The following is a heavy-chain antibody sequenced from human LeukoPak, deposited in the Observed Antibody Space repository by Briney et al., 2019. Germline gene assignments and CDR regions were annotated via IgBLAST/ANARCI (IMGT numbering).Heavy chain of an antibody. CDR2: IRFDETKK. D-gene: IGHD1-26*01. J-gene: IGHJ3*02. CDR1: GFTFGSYG. V-gene: IGHV3-30*02. CDR3: ARDLVLFSGSSSDAFDI. Sequence: SGGSLRLSCAASGFTFGSYGMNWVRQAPGKGLEWVAFIRFDETKKYYADSVKGRFTISRDNSKNALYLQMNSLRAEDTAVYYCARDLVLFSGSSSDAFDIWGQGTMVTVSS.